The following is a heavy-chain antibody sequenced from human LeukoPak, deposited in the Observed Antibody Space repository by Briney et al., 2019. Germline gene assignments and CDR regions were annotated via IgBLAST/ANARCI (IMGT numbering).Heavy chain of an antibody. V-gene: IGHV5-10-1*01. CDR2: IDPSDSYT. D-gene: IGHD2-15*01. CDR3: ARPYCSGGNCYLYYFDY. Sequence: GESLKISCKGSGYSFTSYWITWVRQMPEKGLEWMGWIDPSDSYTNYSPSFQGHVTISADKSISTAYLQWSSLKASDTAMYYCARPYCSGGNCYLYYFDYWGQGTLVTVSS. CDR1: GYSFTSYW. J-gene: IGHJ4*02.